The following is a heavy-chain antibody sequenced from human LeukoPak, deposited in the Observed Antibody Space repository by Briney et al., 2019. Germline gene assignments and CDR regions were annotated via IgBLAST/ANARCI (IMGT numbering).Heavy chain of an antibody. Sequence: ASVKVSCKASGYTFTAYHMHWVRQAPGQGLEWIGRINPNSGDTNYAQKFQGRVAMTRDTSISTAYMELSRLRSDDTAVYYCARDYCSSTSCLFDYWGQGTLVTVSS. V-gene: IGHV1-2*06. CDR3: ARDYCSSTSCLFDY. CDR2: INPNSGDT. D-gene: IGHD2-2*01. CDR1: GYTFTAYH. J-gene: IGHJ4*02.